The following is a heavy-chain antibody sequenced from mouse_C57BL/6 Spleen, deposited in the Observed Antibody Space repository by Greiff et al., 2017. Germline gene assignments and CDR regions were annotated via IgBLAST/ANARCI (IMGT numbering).Heavy chain of an antibody. D-gene: IGHD1-1*01. J-gene: IGHJ2*01. CDR2: IRNKANGYTT. CDR3: ARYNYGSSRDY. Sequence: EVQGVESGGGLVQPGGSLSLSCAASGFTFTDYYMSWVRQPPGKALEWLGFIRNKANGYTTEYSASVKGRFTISRDNSQSILYLQMNALRAEDSATYYCARYNYGSSRDYWGQGTTLTVSS. V-gene: IGHV7-3*01. CDR1: GFTFTDYY.